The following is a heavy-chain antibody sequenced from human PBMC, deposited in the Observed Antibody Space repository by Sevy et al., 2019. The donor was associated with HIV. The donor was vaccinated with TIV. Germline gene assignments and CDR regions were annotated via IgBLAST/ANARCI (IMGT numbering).Heavy chain of an antibody. D-gene: IGHD6-6*01. CDR3: AKENGIAARLSTYYFDY. V-gene: IGHV3-30*18. CDR2: ISYDGSNK. J-gene: IGHJ4*02. Sequence: GETLKISCAASGFTFSSYGMHWVRQAPGKGLEWVAVISYDGSNKYYADSVKGRFTISRDNSKNTLYLQMNSLRAEDTAVYYCAKENGIAARLSTYYFDYWGQGTLVTVSS. CDR1: GFTFSSYG.